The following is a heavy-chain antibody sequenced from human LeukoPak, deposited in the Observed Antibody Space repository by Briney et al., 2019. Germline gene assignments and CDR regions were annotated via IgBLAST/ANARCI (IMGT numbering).Heavy chain of an antibody. CDR3: ARRNFLYYDSSGYLYYFDY. CDR2: IYYSGST. D-gene: IGHD3-22*01. CDR1: GGSISSSSYY. V-gene: IGHV4-39*01. Sequence: SETLSLTCTVSGGSISSSSYYWGWIRQPPGKGLEWTGSIYYSGSTYYNPSLKSRVTISVDTSKNQFSLKLSSVTAADTAVYYCARRNFLYYDSSGYLYYFDYWGQGTLVTVSS. J-gene: IGHJ4*02.